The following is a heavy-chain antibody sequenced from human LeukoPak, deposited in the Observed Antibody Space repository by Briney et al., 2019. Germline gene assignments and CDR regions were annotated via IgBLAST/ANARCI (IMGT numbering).Heavy chain of an antibody. Sequence: GESLKISCKGSGYSFTSYWIGWVRQMPGKGPEWMGIIYPGDSDTRYSPSFQGQVTISADKSISTAYLQWSSLKASDTAMYYCARLGWGTYGSSSLPYYFDYWGQGTLVTVSS. CDR2: IYPGDSDT. CDR3: ARLGWGTYGSSSLPYYFDY. CDR1: GYSFTSYW. V-gene: IGHV5-51*01. D-gene: IGHD6-13*01. J-gene: IGHJ4*02.